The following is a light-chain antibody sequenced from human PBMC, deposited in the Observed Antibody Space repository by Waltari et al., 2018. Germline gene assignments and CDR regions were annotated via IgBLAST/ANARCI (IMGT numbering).Light chain of an antibody. CDR2: GAS. CDR1: QRVSRA. Sequence: EIVLTQSPGNLSLSLGERATVSCRASQRVSRALAWYQQKPGQAPRLLIYGASTRATGIPDRFSGSGSGTDFSLTISRLEPDDFAVYYCQHYLRLPVTFGQGTTVEI. J-gene: IGKJ1*01. CDR3: QHYLRLPVT. V-gene: IGKV3-20*01.